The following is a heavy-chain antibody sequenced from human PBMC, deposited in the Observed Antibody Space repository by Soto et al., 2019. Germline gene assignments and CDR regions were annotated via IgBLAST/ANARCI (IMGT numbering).Heavy chain of an antibody. CDR3: AGDSAVTTGFFDY. CDR2: IYYSGST. Sequence: QVQLQESGPGLVKPSQTLSLTCTVSGGSISSGGYYWSWIRQHPGKGLEWIGYIYYSGSTYYNPSLNLRVTISVDTSKNQFSLKLSSVTAADTAVYYCAGDSAVTTGFFDYWGQGTLVTVSS. D-gene: IGHD4-17*01. V-gene: IGHV4-31*03. J-gene: IGHJ4*02. CDR1: GGSISSGGYY.